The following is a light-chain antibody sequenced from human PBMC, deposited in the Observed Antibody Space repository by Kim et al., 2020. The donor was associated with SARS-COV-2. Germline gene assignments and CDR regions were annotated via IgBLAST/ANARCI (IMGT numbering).Light chain of an antibody. CDR2: DVS. Sequence: GQSVTISCTGTSSDVGGYNYVSWYQHHPGKAPNLMINDVSKRPSGVPDRFSGSKSGNTASLTISGLQAEDEADYYCCSYAGSFSWVFGGGTQLTVL. CDR3: CSYAGSFSWV. V-gene: IGLV2-11*01. J-gene: IGLJ3*02. CDR1: SSDVGGYNY.